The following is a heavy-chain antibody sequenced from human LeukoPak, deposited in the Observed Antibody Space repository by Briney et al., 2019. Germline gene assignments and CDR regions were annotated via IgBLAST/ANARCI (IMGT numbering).Heavy chain of an antibody. V-gene: IGHV3-30*04. CDR2: ISYDGSNK. D-gene: IGHD1-26*01. CDR1: GFTFSSYA. Sequence: GGSLRLSCAASGFTFSSYAMHWARQAPGKGLEWVAVISYDGSNKYYADSVKGRFTISRDNSKNTLYLQMNSLRAEDTAVYYCAKGRGWEASYYYYYMDVWGKGTTVTISS. CDR3: AKGRGWEASYYYYYMDV. J-gene: IGHJ6*03.